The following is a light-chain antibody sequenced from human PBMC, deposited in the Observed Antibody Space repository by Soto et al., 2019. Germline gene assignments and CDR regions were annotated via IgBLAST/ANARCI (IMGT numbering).Light chain of an antibody. CDR3: SSYTSDGTPFV. Sequence: QSALTQPASVSGSPGQSITISCTGTSSDVGIYNYVSWYQHHPGKAPKLMIYEVSNRPSGVSNRFSGSKSGNTASLTISGLQAEDEADYYCSSYTSDGTPFVFGTGTKLTVL. CDR2: EVS. V-gene: IGLV2-14*01. J-gene: IGLJ1*01. CDR1: SSDVGIYNY.